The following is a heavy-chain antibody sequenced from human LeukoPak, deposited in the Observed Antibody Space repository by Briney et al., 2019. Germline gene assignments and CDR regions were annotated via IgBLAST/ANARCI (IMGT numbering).Heavy chain of an antibody. Sequence: SETLSLTCTVSGGSISSSDYYWAWIRQPPGKGLEWIGSIYYSGSTYYNPSLKSRVTISVDTSKNQFSLKLSSVTAADTAVYYCARPLGITGTDWFDPWGQGTLDTVSS. CDR2: IYYSGST. D-gene: IGHD1-20*01. J-gene: IGHJ5*02. CDR1: GGSISSSDYY. V-gene: IGHV4-39*01. CDR3: ARPLGITGTDWFDP.